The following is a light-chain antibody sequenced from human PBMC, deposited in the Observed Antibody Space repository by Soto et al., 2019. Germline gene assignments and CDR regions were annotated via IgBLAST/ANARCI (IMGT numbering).Light chain of an antibody. V-gene: IGKV1-5*01. CDR3: QQYDYSRT. J-gene: IGKJ1*01. CDR1: QSIAAS. Sequence: GDTVTITCRASQSIAASLAWYQHKPGEAPKLLIYDVSSLETGVPSRFSGSGSGTEFSLTIRGLQPDDFATYYCQQYDYSRTFGQGTKV. CDR2: DVS.